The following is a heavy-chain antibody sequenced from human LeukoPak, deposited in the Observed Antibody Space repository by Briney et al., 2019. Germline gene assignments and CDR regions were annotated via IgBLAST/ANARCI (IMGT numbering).Heavy chain of an antibody. CDR1: GFTFSSYS. Sequence: PGGSLRLSCAASGFTFSSYSMNWVRQAPGKGLEWVSHITASGTAXXYXXSVKGRFTISRDNAKNSLYLQMNSLRDEDTAVYYCASSGSYRFDYWGQGTLVTVSS. CDR3: ASSGSYRFDY. V-gene: IGHV3-48*02. J-gene: IGHJ4*02. D-gene: IGHD1-26*01. CDR2: ITASGTAX.